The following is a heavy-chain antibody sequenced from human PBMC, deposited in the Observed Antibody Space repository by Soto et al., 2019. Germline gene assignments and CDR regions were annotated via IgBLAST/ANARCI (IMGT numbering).Heavy chain of an antibody. CDR2: ISASGGTT. D-gene: IGHD6-19*01. Sequence: GGSLRLSCAASGFNFSNYSMSWVRQAPGKGLEWVSGISASGGTTYYADSVKGRFTISRDNPKNTLYLQMNSLRAEDTAVYYCAKERKSGSGWYGDYWGQGTLVTVSS. CDR1: GFNFSNYS. J-gene: IGHJ4*02. CDR3: AKERKSGSGWYGDY. V-gene: IGHV3-23*01.